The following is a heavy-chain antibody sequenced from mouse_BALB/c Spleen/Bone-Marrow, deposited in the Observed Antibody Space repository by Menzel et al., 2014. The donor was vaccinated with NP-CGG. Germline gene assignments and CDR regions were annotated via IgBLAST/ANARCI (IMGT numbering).Heavy chain of an antibody. CDR3: SRGGNFDVMDY. J-gene: IGHJ4*01. V-gene: IGHV1S81*02. CDR1: GYTFTGYY. Sequence: VKLVESGAELVKPGASVKLSCKASGYTFTGYYMFWVKQRPGQGLEWIGGINPSNGANNFNEKFKSKATLTVDKSSSTAYMQLSSLTSEDSAVYYCSRGGNFDVMDYWGQGTSVTVFS. CDR2: INPSNGAN. D-gene: IGHD2-1*01.